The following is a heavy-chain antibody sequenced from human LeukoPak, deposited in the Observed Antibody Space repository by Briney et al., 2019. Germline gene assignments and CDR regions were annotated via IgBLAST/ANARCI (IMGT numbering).Heavy chain of an antibody. D-gene: IGHD3-22*01. V-gene: IGHV1-2*02. Sequence: ASVKVSCKASGYTFTDYYMHWVRQAPGQGLEWMGWITPNSGDTKYAQKFRGRVSMTRDTSINTAYMELSRLRSDDTAIYYCARVSRFYYDSSGDFDYWGQGTLVTVSS. CDR3: ARVSRFYYDSSGDFDY. CDR2: ITPNSGDT. J-gene: IGHJ4*02. CDR1: GYTFTDYY.